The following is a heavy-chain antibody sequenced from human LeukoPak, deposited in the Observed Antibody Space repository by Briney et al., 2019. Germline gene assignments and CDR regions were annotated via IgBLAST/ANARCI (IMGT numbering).Heavy chain of an antibody. Sequence: PSQTLSLTCTVSGGSISSGDYYWSWIRQPPGKGLEWIGYIYYSGSTYYNPSLKSRVTISVDTSKNQFSLKLSSVTAADTAVYYCAREKLSDYDFWSGRPGAFDIWGQGTMVTVSS. D-gene: IGHD3-3*01. CDR1: GGSISSGDYY. J-gene: IGHJ3*02. CDR3: AREKLSDYDFWSGRPGAFDI. V-gene: IGHV4-30-4*08. CDR2: IYYSGST.